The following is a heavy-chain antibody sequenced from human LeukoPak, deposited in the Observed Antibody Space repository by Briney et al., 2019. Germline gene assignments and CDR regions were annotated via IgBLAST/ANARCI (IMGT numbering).Heavy chain of an antibody. CDR3: ARDQVGPYYYYGMDV. Sequence: GGSLRLSCAASGFTFSSYWMSWVRQAPGKGLEWVANIKQDGSEKYYVDSVKGRFTISRDNAKNSLYLQMNSLRAEDTAVYYCARDQVGPYYYYGMDVWGQGTTVTVSS. CDR1: GFTFSSYW. J-gene: IGHJ6*02. V-gene: IGHV3-7*01. D-gene: IGHD1-26*01. CDR2: IKQDGSEK.